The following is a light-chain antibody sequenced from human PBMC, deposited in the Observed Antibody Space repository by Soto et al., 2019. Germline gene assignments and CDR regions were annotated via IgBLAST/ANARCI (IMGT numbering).Light chain of an antibody. CDR2: DVS. V-gene: IGLV2-11*01. Sequence: QSVLTQPRSVSGSPGQSVSISCTGTSGDVGRYSYVSWYQQHPGKAPKLMIYDVSERPSGVPDRFSGSKSGNTASLTISGLQAEDEADYYCCSYAGTYTGVXGTGTNATV. J-gene: IGLJ1*01. CDR1: SGDVGRYSY. CDR3: CSYAGTYTGV.